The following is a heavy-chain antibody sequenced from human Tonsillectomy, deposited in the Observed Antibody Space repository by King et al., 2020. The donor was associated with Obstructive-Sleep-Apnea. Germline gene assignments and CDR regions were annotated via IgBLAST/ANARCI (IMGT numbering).Heavy chain of an antibody. Sequence: VQLVESGGGLVQPGGSLRLSFAASGFTFSSYALSWVRQAPGKGREGVSAISGSGISTFCADSGKGRLPNSIENSKNTLNLQMNSRTAEVTAVYYCAKDRGSSAFDYWGQGTLVTVSS. CDR1: GFTFSSYA. J-gene: IGHJ4*02. D-gene: IGHD1-26*01. V-gene: IGHV3-23*04. CDR2: ISGSGIST. CDR3: AKDRGSSAFDY.